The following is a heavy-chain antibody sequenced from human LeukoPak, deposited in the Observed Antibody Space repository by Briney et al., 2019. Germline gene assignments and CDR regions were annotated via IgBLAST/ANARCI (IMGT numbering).Heavy chain of an antibody. D-gene: IGHD2-21*02. Sequence: LGESLKVSCKGSGYSFTSYWIGWVRQMPGKGLEWMGIIYPGDSDTRYSPSFQGQVTISADKSISTAYLQWSSLKASDTAMYYCARHPYFFCGGVCDAFDIWGQGTMVTVSS. CDR1: GYSFTSYW. CDR3: ARHPYFFCGGVCDAFDI. V-gene: IGHV5-51*01. J-gene: IGHJ3*02. CDR2: IYPGDSDT.